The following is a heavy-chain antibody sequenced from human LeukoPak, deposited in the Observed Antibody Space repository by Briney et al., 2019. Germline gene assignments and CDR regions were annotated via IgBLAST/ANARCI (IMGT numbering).Heavy chain of an antibody. CDR2: IIPIFGTA. Sequence: SVKVSCQASGGTFSSYAISWVRQVPGPGLEWLGRIIPIFGTANYGQKFQGRVTVTTDQSTSRAYLELSIVRSEDTAVYYCARDQANYYDSSGYYYPLNYWGQGTLVTVSS. CDR1: GGTFSSYA. V-gene: IGHV1-69*05. J-gene: IGHJ4*02. D-gene: IGHD3-22*01. CDR3: ARDQANYYDSSGYYYPLNY.